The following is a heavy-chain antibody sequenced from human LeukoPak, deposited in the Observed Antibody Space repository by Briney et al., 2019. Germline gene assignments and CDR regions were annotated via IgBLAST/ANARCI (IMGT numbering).Heavy chain of an antibody. CDR2: ISGSGGST. J-gene: IGHJ3*02. CDR3: AKVAKLLWFGELESAFDI. D-gene: IGHD3-10*01. V-gene: IGHV3-23*01. CDR1: GFTFSSYA. Sequence: GGSLRLSCAASGFTFSSYAMSWVRQAPGKGLEWVSAISGSGGSTYYADSVKGRFTISRDNSKNTLYLQMNSLRAEDTAVYYCAKVAKLLWFGELESAFDIWGQGTMVTVSS.